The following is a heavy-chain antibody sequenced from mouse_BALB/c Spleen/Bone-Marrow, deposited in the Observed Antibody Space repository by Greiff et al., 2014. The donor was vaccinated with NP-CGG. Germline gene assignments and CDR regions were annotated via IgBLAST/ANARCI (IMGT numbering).Heavy chain of an antibody. V-gene: IGHV2-9*02. Sequence: QVQLQQSGPGLVAPSQSLSITCTVSEFSLTSYGVHWVRQPPGKGLEWLGVIWPGGSTNYYSALMSRLSISKDNSTSQVFLKMNSLQTEDTAMYYCARGGSSRAWFAYWGQGTLVTVSA. CDR3: ARGGSSRAWFAY. D-gene: IGHD1-1*01. J-gene: IGHJ3*01. CDR1: EFSLTSYG. CDR2: IWPGGST.